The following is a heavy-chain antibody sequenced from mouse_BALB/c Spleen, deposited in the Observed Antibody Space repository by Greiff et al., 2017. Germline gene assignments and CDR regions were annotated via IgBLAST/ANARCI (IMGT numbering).Heavy chain of an antibody. V-gene: IGHV3-6*02. CDR1: GYSITSGYS. Sequence: EVQLQESGPDLVKPSQSLSLTCTVTGYSITSGYSWHWIRQFPGNKLEWMGYISYDGSNNYNPSLKNRISITRDTSKNQFFLKLNSVTTEDTATYYCARLGRVPFDYWGQGTTLTVSS. CDR3: ARLGRVPFDY. D-gene: IGHD4-1*01. J-gene: IGHJ2*01. CDR2: ISYDGSN.